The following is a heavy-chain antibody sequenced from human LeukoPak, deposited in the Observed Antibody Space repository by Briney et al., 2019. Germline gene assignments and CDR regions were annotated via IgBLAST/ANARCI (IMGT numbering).Heavy chain of an antibody. CDR2: IYHSGST. CDR1: GYSISSGYY. D-gene: IGHD5-24*01. Sequence: SETLSLTCAVSGYSISSGYYWGWIRQPPGKGLEWIGSIYHSGSTYYNPSLKSRVTISVDTSKNQFSLKLSSVTAADTAVYYCARHHVEMATQGAWFDPWGQGTLVTVSS. J-gene: IGHJ5*02. CDR3: ARHHVEMATQGAWFDP. V-gene: IGHV4-38-2*01.